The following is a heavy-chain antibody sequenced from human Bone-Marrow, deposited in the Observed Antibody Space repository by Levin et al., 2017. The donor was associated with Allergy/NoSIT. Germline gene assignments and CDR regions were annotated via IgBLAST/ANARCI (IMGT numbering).Heavy chain of an antibody. J-gene: IGHJ5*02. CDR1: GFTLSTYW. V-gene: IGHV3-7*01. CDR2: IQQEGNEK. CDR3: ARLAVMAMEGWFDP. Sequence: SGGSLRLSCEASGFTLSTYWMSWIRQVPGQGPEWVASIQQEGNEKYYVDSVKGRFTISRDNAKNSLSLEVTNLRVEDTAIYYCARLAVMAMEGWFDPWGQGTLVTVSS. D-gene: IGHD5-18*01.